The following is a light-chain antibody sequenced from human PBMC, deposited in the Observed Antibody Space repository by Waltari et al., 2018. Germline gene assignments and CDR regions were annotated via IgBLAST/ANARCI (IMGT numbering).Light chain of an antibody. J-gene: IGKJ1*01. CDR2: GAS. V-gene: IGKV3-15*01. Sequence: EIVMTQSPATLSVSPGERATLSCRASPSFSSNFACYQQRPGQPPRLLIYGASTRATGIPARFSGSGSGTEFTITISSLQSEDFAVYYCQQYNNWRTFGQGTKVEIK. CDR3: QQYNNWRT. CDR1: PSFSSN.